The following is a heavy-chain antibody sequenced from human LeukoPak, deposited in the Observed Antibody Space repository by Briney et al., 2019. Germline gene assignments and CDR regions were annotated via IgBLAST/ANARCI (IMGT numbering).Heavy chain of an antibody. D-gene: IGHD7-27*01. CDR3: ARVGHYSNWGTQWFDP. CDR1: GGSISSYY. J-gene: IGHJ5*02. V-gene: IGHV4-4*07. CDR2: IYTSGST. Sequence: SETLSLTCTVSGGSISSYYWSWIRQPAGKGLEWIGRIYTSGSTNYNPSLKSRVTISVDTSKNQFSLKLTSVTAADTAVYFCARVGHYSNWGTQWFDPWGRGTLVTVSS.